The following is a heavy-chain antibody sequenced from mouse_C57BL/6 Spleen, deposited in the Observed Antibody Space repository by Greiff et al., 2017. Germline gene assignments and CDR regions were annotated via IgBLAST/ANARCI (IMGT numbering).Heavy chain of an antibody. CDR3: ARMDGYYEDYAMDY. V-gene: IGHV2-9-1*01. CDR2: IWTGGGT. Sequence: VHLVESGPGLVAPSQSLSITCTVSGFSLTSYAISWVRQPPGKGLEWLGVIWTGGGTNYNSALKSRLSISKDNSKSQVFLKMNSLQTDDTARYYCARMDGYYEDYAMDYWGQGTSVTVSS. J-gene: IGHJ4*01. CDR1: GFSLTSYA. D-gene: IGHD2-3*01.